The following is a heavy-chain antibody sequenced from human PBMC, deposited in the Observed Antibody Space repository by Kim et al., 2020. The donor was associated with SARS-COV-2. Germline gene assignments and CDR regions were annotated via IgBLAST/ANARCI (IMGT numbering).Heavy chain of an antibody. CDR2: MNPNSGNT. CDR1: GYTFTSYD. J-gene: IGHJ6*02. Sequence: ASVKVSCKASGYTFTSYDINWVRQATGQGLEWMGWMNPNSGNTGYAQKFQGRVTMTRNTSISTAYMELSSLRSEDTAVYYCARPIDYVWGSYHNNYGMDVWGQGTTVTVSS. CDR3: ARPIDYVWGSYHNNYGMDV. V-gene: IGHV1-8*01. D-gene: IGHD3-16*02.